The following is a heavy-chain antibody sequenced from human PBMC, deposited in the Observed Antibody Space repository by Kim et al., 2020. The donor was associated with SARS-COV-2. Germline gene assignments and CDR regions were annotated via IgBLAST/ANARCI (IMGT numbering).Heavy chain of an antibody. Sequence: GGSLRLSCEASGFMFSDYWMTWVRQAPGKGLGWVASIMDDGSDRYYVDSVKGRFTISRDNAKNSLYLEMNSLRAEDTAVYYCARGPLSRGVDPWGRGTLVTVSS. V-gene: IGHV3-7*01. CDR1: GFMFSDYW. J-gene: IGHJ5*02. CDR2: IMDDGSDR. CDR3: ARGPLSRGVDP.